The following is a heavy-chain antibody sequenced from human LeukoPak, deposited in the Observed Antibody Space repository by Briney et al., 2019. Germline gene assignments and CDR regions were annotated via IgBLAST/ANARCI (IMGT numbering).Heavy chain of an antibody. V-gene: IGHV1-2*02. CDR2: INPNSGGT. CDR1: GYTFTGYY. J-gene: IGHJ4*02. CDR3: ARDLWELDERAFDY. D-gene: IGHD1-26*01. Sequence: ASVKVSCKASGYTFTGYYMHWVRQAPGQGLEWMGWINPNSGGTNYAQKFQGRVTMTRDTSISTAYVELSRLRSDDTAVYYCARDLWELDERAFDYWGQGTLVTVSS.